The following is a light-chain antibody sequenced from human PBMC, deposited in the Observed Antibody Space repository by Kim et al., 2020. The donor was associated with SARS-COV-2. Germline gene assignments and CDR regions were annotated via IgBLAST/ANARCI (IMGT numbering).Light chain of an antibody. J-gene: IGLJ2*01. CDR2: EVT. CDR1: SSDVGGYNH. V-gene: IGLV2-23*02. CDR3: CSSYATSSTFV. Sequence: SITISCTGSSSDVGGYNHAAWYQHHPGKAPNVIIYEVTKRPSGISNRFSGSKSGNTASLTISGLLPEDEGDYYCCSSYATSSTFVFGGGTQLTVL.